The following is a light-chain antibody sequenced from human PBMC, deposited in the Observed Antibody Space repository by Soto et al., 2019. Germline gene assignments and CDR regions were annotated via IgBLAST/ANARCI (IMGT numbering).Light chain of an antibody. J-gene: IGKJ4*01. CDR3: QQYNVRPLT. CDR2: GAS. Sequence: DIVMTQSPATLYVSPGESATLSCRASLSVMTNVAWYQQKPGQAPRLLIYGASTRATGIPARFSGSGSTTGFTLTISSLQSEDFAVYYCQQYNVRPLTFGGGTKVEIK. V-gene: IGKV3-15*01. CDR1: LSVMTN.